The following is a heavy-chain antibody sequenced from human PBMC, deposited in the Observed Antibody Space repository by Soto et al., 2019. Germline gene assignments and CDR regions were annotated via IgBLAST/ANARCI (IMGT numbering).Heavy chain of an antibody. J-gene: IGHJ4*02. CDR3: AKLYWNPRYFDY. Sequence: LRLSCAASGFTFSSVAMTWVRQAPGKGLEWVSSISDNGGNTDYADSVRGRFTLSRDNSKNTLYLQMNHLKAEDTAVYYCAKLYWNPRYFDYWGQGARVTVSS. CDR1: GFTFSSVA. CDR2: ISDNGGNT. D-gene: IGHD1-1*01. V-gene: IGHV3-23*01.